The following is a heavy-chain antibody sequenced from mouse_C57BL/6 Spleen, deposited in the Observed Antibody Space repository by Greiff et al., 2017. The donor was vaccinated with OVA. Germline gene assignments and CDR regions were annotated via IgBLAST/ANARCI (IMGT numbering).Heavy chain of an antibody. CDR1: GYTFTSYW. CDR3: ASPFSYGNYGGYYFDY. D-gene: IGHD2-1*01. J-gene: IGHJ2*01. Sequence: QVQLQQSGAELVKPGASVKMSCKASGYTFTSYWITWVKQRPGQGLEWIGDIYPGSGSTNYNEKFKSKAPLTVDTSSSTAYMQLSSLTSEDSAVYYCASPFSYGNYGGYYFDYWGQVTTLTVAS. V-gene: IGHV1-55*01. CDR2: IYPGSGST.